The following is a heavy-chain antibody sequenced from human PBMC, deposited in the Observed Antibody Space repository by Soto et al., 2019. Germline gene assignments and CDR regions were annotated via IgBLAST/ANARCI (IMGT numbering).Heavy chain of an antibody. CDR2: MYHSGST. V-gene: IGHV4-30-2*01. CDR3: ARERIWFGESDYYYDY. Sequence: SATLSLTCAVSGGSISSGGYSWSWIRQPPGKGLEWIGYMYHSGSTNYNPSLKSRVTISLGASKNQFSLKLGSVTAADTAVYYCARERIWFGESDYYYDYWGQGALVTVSS. CDR1: GGSISSGGYS. D-gene: IGHD3-10*01. J-gene: IGHJ4*02.